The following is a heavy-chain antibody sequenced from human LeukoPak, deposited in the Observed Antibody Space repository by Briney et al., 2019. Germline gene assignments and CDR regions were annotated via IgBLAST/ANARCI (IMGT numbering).Heavy chain of an antibody. CDR3: AKDRDYYDSSGYYRYYYYYYGMDV. Sequence: GGSLRLSCAASGFRFSSYAVSWVRQAPGNGLEWVSTISGSGGSTYYADSVKGRFTISRDNSKNTLYLQMNSLRAEDTAVYYCAKDRDYYDSSGYYRYYYYYYGMDVWGQGTTVTVSS. J-gene: IGHJ6*02. D-gene: IGHD3-22*01. CDR1: GFRFSSYA. CDR2: ISGSGGST. V-gene: IGHV3-23*01.